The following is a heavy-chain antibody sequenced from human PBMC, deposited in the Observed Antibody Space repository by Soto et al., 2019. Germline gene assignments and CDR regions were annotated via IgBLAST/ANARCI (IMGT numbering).Heavy chain of an antibody. Sequence: PGGSLRLSCAASGFTFSSYAMSWVRQAPGKGLEWVSVVSRSGGSTYYADSVKGRFTISRDSSKNTLYLQMNSLRAEDTALYYCAKTSSNWNNFDDWGQGALVTVSS. CDR1: GFTFSSYA. CDR2: VSRSGGST. V-gene: IGHV3-23*01. J-gene: IGHJ4*02. CDR3: AKTSSNWNNFDD. D-gene: IGHD1-1*01.